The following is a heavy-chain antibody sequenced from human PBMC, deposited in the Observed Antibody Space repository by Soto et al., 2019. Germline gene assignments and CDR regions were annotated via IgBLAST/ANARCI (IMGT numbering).Heavy chain of an antibody. CDR3: GRQPGHCGSTTCFGYYSVDV. J-gene: IGHJ6*02. V-gene: IGHV4-39*01. Sequence: SETLSLTCSVSGGSISSSSYSWGWIRQPPGKGLEWIGTIYYSGSTHYNPSLEGRVAISADTPNNQLSLRLSSVTAADTAVYYCGRQPGHCGSTTCFGYYSVDVWGQRTTDTVSS. CDR2: IYYSGST. D-gene: IGHD2-2*01. CDR1: GGSISSSSYS.